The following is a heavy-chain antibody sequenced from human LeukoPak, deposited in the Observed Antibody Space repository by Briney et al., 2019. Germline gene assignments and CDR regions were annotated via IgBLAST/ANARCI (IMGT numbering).Heavy chain of an antibody. CDR1: GYTLTELS. V-gene: IGHV1-24*01. CDR2: FDPEDGET. Sequence: ASVKVSCKVSGYTLTELSMHWVRQAPGKGLEWMGGFDPEDGETIYAQKFQGRVTMTEDTSTDTAYMELSSLRSEDTAVYYCARGEGDGYNDYYYYMDVWGIGTTVTVSS. D-gene: IGHD5-24*01. CDR3: ARGEGDGYNDYYYYMDV. J-gene: IGHJ6*03.